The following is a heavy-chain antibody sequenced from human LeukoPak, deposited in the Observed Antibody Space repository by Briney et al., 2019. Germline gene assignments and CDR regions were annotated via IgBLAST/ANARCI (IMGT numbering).Heavy chain of an antibody. CDR1: GGTFSSYA. V-gene: IGHV1-69*13. D-gene: IGHD3-3*01. CDR2: IIPIFGTA. Sequence: SVKVSCKASGGTFSSYAISWVRQAPGPGLEWMGGIIPIFGTANYAQKFQGRVTITADESTSTAYMELSSLRSEDTAVYYCASGITIFGVVPARPKPYYYYYMDVWGKGTTVTVSS. CDR3: ASGITIFGVVPARPKPYYYYYMDV. J-gene: IGHJ6*03.